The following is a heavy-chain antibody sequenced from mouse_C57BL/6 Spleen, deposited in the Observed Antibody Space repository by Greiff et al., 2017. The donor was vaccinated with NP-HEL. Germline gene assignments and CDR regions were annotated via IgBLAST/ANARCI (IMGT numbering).Heavy chain of an antibody. Sequence: DVKLQESGGGLVKPGGSLKLSCAASGFTFSDYGMHWVRQAPEKGLEWVAYISSGSSTIYYADTVKGRFTISRDNAKNTLFLQMTSLRSEDTAMYYCAREGSTLDYWGQGTTLTVSS. V-gene: IGHV5-17*01. CDR1: GFTFSDYG. CDR3: AREGSTLDY. D-gene: IGHD1-1*01. CDR2: ISSGSSTI. J-gene: IGHJ2*01.